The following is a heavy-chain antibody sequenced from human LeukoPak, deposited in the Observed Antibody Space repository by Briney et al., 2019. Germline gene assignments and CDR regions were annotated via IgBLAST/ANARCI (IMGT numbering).Heavy chain of an antibody. D-gene: IGHD5-24*01. V-gene: IGHV3-21*01. CDR2: ISSSSSYI. CDR3: ANLLRDTTIYDF. Sequence: PGGSLRLSCAASGFTFSSYSMNWVRQAPGKGLEWVSSISSSSSYIYYADSVKGRFTISRDNAKNSLYLQMNSLRAEDTAFYYCANLLRDTTIYDFWGHGALVTVSS. CDR1: GFTFSSYS. J-gene: IGHJ4*01.